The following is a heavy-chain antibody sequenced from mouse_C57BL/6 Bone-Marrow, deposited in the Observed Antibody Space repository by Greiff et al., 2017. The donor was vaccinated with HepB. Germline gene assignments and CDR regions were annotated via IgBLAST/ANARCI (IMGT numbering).Heavy chain of an antibody. CDR3: ARLHYYGSSSYYYAMDY. D-gene: IGHD1-1*01. CDR2: IDPSDSYT. J-gene: IGHJ4*01. Sequence: QVQLQQPGAELVMPGASVKLSCKASGYTFTSYWMHWVKQRPGQGLEWIGEIDPSDSYTNYNQKFKGKSTLTVDKSSSTAYMQLSSLTSEDSAVYYCARLHYYGSSSYYYAMDYWGQGTSVTVSS. V-gene: IGHV1-69*01. CDR1: GYTFTSYW.